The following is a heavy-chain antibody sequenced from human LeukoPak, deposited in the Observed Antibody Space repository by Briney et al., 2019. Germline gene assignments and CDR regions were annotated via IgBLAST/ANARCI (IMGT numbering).Heavy chain of an antibody. Sequence: PGGSLRLSCAASGFTFSNYWMSWVRQAPGKGLEWVAHINQDGSEEHYMDSVKARFIISRDNAKNSLSLQMDSLRAEDTAVNYCVRDGGVSGYDLLDYWGQGPLVTVSS. CDR1: GFTFSNYW. CDR2: INQDGSEE. J-gene: IGHJ4*02. V-gene: IGHV3-7*01. CDR3: VRDGGVSGYDLLDY. D-gene: IGHD5-12*01.